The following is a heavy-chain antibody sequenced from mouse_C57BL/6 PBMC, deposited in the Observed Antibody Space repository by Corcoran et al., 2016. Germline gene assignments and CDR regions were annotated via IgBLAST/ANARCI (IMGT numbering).Heavy chain of an antibody. V-gene: IGHV1-12*01. J-gene: IGHJ1*03. CDR3: ARSYGSSWDWYFDV. Sequence: QAYLQQSGAELVRPGASVKMSCKASGYTFTSYNMHWVKQTPRQGLEWIGAIYPGNGDTSYNQKFKGKATLTVDKSSSTAYMQLSSLTSEDSAVYFCARSYGSSWDWYFDVWGTGTTVTVSS. D-gene: IGHD1-1*01. CDR2: IYPGNGDT. CDR1: GYTFTSYN.